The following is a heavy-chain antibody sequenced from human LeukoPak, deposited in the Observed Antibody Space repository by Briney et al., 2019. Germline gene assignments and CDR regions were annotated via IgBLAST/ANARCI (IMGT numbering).Heavy chain of an antibody. J-gene: IGHJ6*02. Sequence: SETLSLTCTVSGGSISSYYWNWIRQPPGKGLEWIGYIYYSGSTNYNPSLKSRVTISVDTSKNQFSLKLSSVTAADTAVYYCARLHSSSWYSQGKAGMDVWGQGTTVTVSS. D-gene: IGHD6-13*01. V-gene: IGHV4-59*01. CDR2: IYYSGST. CDR3: ARLHSSSWYSQGKAGMDV. CDR1: GGSISSYY.